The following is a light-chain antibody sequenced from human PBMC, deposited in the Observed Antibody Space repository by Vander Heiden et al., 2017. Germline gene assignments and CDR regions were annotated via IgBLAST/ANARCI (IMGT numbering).Light chain of an antibody. J-gene: IGKJ1*01. CDR1: QSISSW. CDR3: QQYNSYWT. CDR2: DAS. Sequence: DIQITQSSSTLSASVGDRVTITWRASQSISSWVAWYQQKPGKAPKLLTCDASSLESGVPSRFSGSGSGTEFTLTISRLQPDDFATYYCQQYNSYWTFGQGTKVESK. V-gene: IGKV1-5*01.